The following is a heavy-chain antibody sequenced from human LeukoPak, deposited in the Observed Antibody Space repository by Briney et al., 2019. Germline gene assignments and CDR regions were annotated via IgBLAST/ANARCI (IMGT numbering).Heavy chain of an antibody. V-gene: IGHV3-9*01. CDR3: AKDNLAAAGSSTDFDY. CDR2: ISWNSGSI. CDR1: GFTFDDYA. D-gene: IGHD6-13*01. Sequence: GGSPRLSCAASGFTFDDYAMHWVRQAPGKGLEWVSGISWNSGSIGYADSVKGRFTISRDNAKNSLYLQMNSLRAEDTALYYCAKDNLAAAGSSTDFDYWGQGTLVTVSS. J-gene: IGHJ4*02.